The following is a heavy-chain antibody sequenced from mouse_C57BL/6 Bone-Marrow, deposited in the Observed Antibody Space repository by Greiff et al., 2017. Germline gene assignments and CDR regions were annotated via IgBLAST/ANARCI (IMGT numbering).Heavy chain of an antibody. CDR2: INPSSGYT. Sequence: QVQLKESGAELARPGASVKMSCKASGYTFTSYTMHWVKQRPGQGLEWIGYINPSSGYTKYNQKFKDKATLTADKSSSTAYMQLSSLTSEDSAVYYCARWGFPITTVVAMDYWGQGTSVTVSS. CDR1: GYTFTSYT. J-gene: IGHJ4*01. V-gene: IGHV1-4*01. CDR3: ARWGFPITTVVAMDY. D-gene: IGHD1-1*01.